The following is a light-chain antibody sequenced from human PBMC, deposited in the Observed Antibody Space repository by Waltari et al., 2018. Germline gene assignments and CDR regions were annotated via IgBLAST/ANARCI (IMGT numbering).Light chain of an antibody. CDR1: DRDGGPYDF. CDR2: EVS. CDR3: SSYTTSSAPGV. Sequence: QSALTQPASVSGSPGQSITIPCSGTDRDGGPYDFVSWYQQHPGKAPQLIIYEVSNRPSGISNRVSASKSGNTASLTISGLQAEDEADYYCSSYTTSSAPGVFGTGTRVTVL. J-gene: IGLJ1*01. V-gene: IGLV2-14*01.